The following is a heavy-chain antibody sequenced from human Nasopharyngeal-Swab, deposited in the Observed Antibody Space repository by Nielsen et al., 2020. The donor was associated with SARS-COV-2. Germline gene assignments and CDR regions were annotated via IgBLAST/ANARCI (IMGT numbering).Heavy chain of an antibody. CDR2: INAGNGNT. CDR3: ARDGVLTIFGVWRAPGSEYYFDY. Sequence: ASVKVSCKASGYTFTSYAMHWVRQAPGQRLEWMGWINAGNGNTKYSQKFQGRVTITRDTSASTVYMELSSLRSEDTAVYYCARDGVLTIFGVWRAPGSEYYFDYWGQGTLVTVSS. V-gene: IGHV1-3*01. J-gene: IGHJ4*02. CDR1: GYTFTSYA. D-gene: IGHD3-3*01.